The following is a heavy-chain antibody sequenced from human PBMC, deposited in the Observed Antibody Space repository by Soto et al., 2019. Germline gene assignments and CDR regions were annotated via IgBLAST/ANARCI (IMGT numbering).Heavy chain of an antibody. CDR2: INPNSGGT. J-gene: IGHJ6*02. V-gene: IGHV1-2*04. Sequence: GASVKVSCKASGYTFTGYYMHWVRQAPGQGLEWMGWINPNSGGTNYAQKFQGWVTMTRDTSISTAYMELSRLRSDDTAVYYCAREAAEETYTVANYYYYGMDVWGQGTTVTVSS. D-gene: IGHD3-16*01. CDR3: AREAAEETYTVANYYYYGMDV. CDR1: GYTFTGYY.